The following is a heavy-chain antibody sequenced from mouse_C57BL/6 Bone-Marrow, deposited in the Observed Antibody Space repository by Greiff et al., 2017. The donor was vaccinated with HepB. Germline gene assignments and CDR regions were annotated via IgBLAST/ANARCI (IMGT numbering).Heavy chain of an antibody. CDR1: GFTFSDYG. J-gene: IGHJ1*03. CDR2: ISNLAYSI. V-gene: IGHV5-15*01. Sequence: EVKLVESGGGLVQPGGSLKLSCAASGFTFSDYGMAWVRQAPRKGPEWVAFISNLAYSIYYADTVTGRFPISRENAKKPLYLEMSSLRSEDTAMYYCARKGDYDGSNYWYFDVWGTGTTVTVSS. CDR3: ARKGDYDGSNYWYFDV. D-gene: IGHD1-1*01.